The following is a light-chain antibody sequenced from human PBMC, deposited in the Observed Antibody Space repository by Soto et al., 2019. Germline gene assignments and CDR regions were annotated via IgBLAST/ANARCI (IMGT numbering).Light chain of an antibody. V-gene: IGKV1-5*01. J-gene: IGKJ5*01. Sequence: DLQITQSPSTLSGSVGDRVTITCRASPTISSWLAWYQQKPGKAPKLLIYDASTLEVGAPSRFSGSGSGTDFTFTISSLQPEDIATYYCQHYDSLPPITFGQGTRLEIK. CDR3: QHYDSLPPIT. CDR1: PTISSW. CDR2: DAS.